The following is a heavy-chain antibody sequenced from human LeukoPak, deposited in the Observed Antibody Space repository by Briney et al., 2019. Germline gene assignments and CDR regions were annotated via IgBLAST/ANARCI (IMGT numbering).Heavy chain of an antibody. CDR3: ARVLTNSSSWFPSSRGYFDY. D-gene: IGHD6-13*01. Sequence: ASVKVSCKASGYTFTSYAMHWVRQAPGQRLEWMGWINAGNGNTKYSQKFQGRVTITRDTSASTAYMELSSLRSEDTAVYYCARVLTNSSSWFPSSRGYFDYWGQGTLVTVSS. J-gene: IGHJ4*02. CDR2: INAGNGNT. V-gene: IGHV1-3*01. CDR1: GYTFTSYA.